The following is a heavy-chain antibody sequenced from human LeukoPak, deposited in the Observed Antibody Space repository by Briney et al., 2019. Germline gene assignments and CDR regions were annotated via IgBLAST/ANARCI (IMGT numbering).Heavy chain of an antibody. CDR1: GGSISSGGYY. CDR3: ARVPNYYPDY. V-gene: IGHV4-61*08. Sequence: ASETLSLTCTVSGGSISSGGYYWSWIRQHPGKGLEWIGYIYYSGSTNYNPSLKSRVTISVDTSKNQFSLKLSSVTAADTAVYYCARVPNYYPDYWGQGTLVTVSS. J-gene: IGHJ4*02. CDR2: IYYSGST. D-gene: IGHD1-26*01.